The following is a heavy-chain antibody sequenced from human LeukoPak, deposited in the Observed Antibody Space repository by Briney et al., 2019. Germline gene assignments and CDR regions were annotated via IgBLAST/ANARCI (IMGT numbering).Heavy chain of an antibody. Sequence: VASVKVSCKASGGTFSSYAISWVRQAPGQGLEWMGGIIPIFGTANYAQKFQGRVTITADESTSTAYMELSSLRSEDTAVYYFARSGYGSGSYYAGTWGQGTLVTVSS. V-gene: IGHV1-69*13. CDR1: GGTFSSYA. J-gene: IGHJ5*02. CDR3: ARSGYGSGSYYAGT. CDR2: IIPIFGTA. D-gene: IGHD3-10*01.